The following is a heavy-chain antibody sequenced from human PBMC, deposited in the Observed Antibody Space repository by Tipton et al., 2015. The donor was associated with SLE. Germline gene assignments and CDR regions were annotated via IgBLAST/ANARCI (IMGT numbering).Heavy chain of an antibody. J-gene: IGHJ4*02. CDR1: GGSIGIGSSY. Sequence: TLSLTCNVSGGSIGIGSSYWTWIRQPAGKGLEWIGHMYSTERTDYNPSLRSRVTISLDTSKNQFSLKLTSMTAADTAVYYCAKTELIGNTNDWGQGTLVTVSS. V-gene: IGHV4-61*09. D-gene: IGHD1-7*01. CDR2: MYSTERT. CDR3: AKTELIGNTND.